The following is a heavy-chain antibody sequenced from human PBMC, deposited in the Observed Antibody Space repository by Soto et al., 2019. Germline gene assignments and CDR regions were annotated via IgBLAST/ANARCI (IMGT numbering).Heavy chain of an antibody. CDR3: ARGQRFSDCFDP. J-gene: IGHJ5*02. V-gene: IGHV4-61*02. Sequence: SETLSLTCTVSGVTMSHGGYSWTWIRQSAGGGLEWIGRIYSSGSTNYNPSLKSRVTISLDTSMNHFSLRLSSVTAADTAVYYCARGQRFSDCFDPWGQGTLVTVSS. D-gene: IGHD3-3*01. CDR1: GVTMSHGGYS. CDR2: IYSSGST.